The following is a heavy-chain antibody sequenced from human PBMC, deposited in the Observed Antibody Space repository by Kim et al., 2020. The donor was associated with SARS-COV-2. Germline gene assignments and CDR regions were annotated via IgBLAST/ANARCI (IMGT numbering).Heavy chain of an antibody. CDR2: IYPGDSDT. V-gene: IGHV5-51*01. CDR1: GYSCTSYW. J-gene: IGHJ5*01. Sequence: GESLKISCKGSGYSCTSYWIGWVRQMPGKGLEWMGIIYPGDSDTRYSPSFQCQVNISADKTISTAYLQWSSLKASDTAMYYCARSRAELWFGELFAGWFD. CDR3: ARSRAELWFGELFAGWFD. D-gene: IGHD3-10*01.